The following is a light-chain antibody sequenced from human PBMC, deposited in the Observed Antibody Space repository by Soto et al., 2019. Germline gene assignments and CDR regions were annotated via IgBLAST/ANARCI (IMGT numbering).Light chain of an antibody. J-gene: IGKJ4*01. CDR1: QSVSSY. V-gene: IGKV3-11*01. CDR3: QQRSNWQPRRLT. Sequence: EIVLTQSPATLSLSPGERATLSCRASQSVSSYLAWYQQKPGQAPMLLIYDASNRATGIPARFSGSGSGTDFALTISSLAPEDFAVYYCQQRSNWQPRRLTFGGGTKVEIK. CDR2: DAS.